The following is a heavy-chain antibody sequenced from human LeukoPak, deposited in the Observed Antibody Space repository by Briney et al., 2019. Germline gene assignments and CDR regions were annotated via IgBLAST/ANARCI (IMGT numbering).Heavy chain of an antibody. J-gene: IGHJ3*02. V-gene: IGHV4-34*01. CDR3: ASGSFGHDAFDI. Sequence: LETLSLTCAVYGGSFSGYYWSWIRQPPGKGLEWIGEINHSGSTNYNPSLKSRVTISVDTSKNQFSLKLSSVTAADTAVYYCASGSFGHDAFDIWGQGTMVTVSS. D-gene: IGHD3/OR15-3a*01. CDR2: INHSGST. CDR1: GGSFSGYY.